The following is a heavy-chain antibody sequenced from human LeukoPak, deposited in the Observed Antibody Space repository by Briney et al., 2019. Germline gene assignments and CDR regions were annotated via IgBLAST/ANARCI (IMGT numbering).Heavy chain of an antibody. V-gene: IGHV5-51*01. CDR1: GYSFNTYW. D-gene: IGHD6-13*01. Sequence: GESLKISCKGSGYSFNTYWIGWVRQMPGKGLEWMGIIYPGDSDTRYSPSFQGQVTISADKSISTAYLQWSSLKASDTAMYYCARRVDSSSWYNWFDPWGQGTLVTVSS. J-gene: IGHJ5*02. CDR3: ARRVDSSSWYNWFDP. CDR2: IYPGDSDT.